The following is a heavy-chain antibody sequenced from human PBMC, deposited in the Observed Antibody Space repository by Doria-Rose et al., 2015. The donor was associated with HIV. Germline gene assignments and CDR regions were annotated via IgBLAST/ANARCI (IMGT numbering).Heavy chain of an antibody. CDR3: ARIKSSRWYHKYYFNF. CDR1: GVSLSSPGMG. Sequence: QVTLKESGPVLVKPTETLTLTCTVSGVSLSSPGMGASWIRQPPGKALEWLANIFSDDERSYKTSLKSRLTITRGTSKSQVVLTTTDMDPVDTATYYCARIKSSRWYHKYYFNFWGQGTLVIVSA. D-gene: IGHD6-13*01. CDR2: IFSDDER. V-gene: IGHV2-26*01. J-gene: IGHJ4*02.